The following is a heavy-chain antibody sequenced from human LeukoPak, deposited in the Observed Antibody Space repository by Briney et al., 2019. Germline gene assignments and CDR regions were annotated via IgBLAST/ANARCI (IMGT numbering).Heavy chain of an antibody. CDR1: GYSFTSYW. D-gene: IGHD3-22*01. CDR2: IYPGDSDT. Sequence: GEPLKISCKGSGYSFTSYWIGWVRQMPGKGLEWMGIIYPGDSDTRYSPSFQGQVTISADKSISTAYLQWSSLKASDTAMYYCASFGSYHYDSSAPGDYWGQGTLVTVSS. CDR3: ASFGSYHYDSSAPGDY. J-gene: IGHJ4*02. V-gene: IGHV5-51*03.